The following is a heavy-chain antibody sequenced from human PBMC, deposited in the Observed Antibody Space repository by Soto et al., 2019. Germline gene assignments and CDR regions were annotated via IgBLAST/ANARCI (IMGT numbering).Heavy chain of an antibody. J-gene: IGHJ5*02. Sequence: QVQLQESGPGLVKPSETLSLTCTVSGGSISSYYWSWIRQPPGKGLEWIGYIYYSGSTNYNPSLKSRVTISVDTSKNQFSLKLSSVTAADTAVYYCARGDRYCSGGSCYPSLGQGTLVTVSS. CDR2: IYYSGST. CDR1: GGSISSYY. D-gene: IGHD2-15*01. CDR3: ARGDRYCSGGSCYPS. V-gene: IGHV4-59*01.